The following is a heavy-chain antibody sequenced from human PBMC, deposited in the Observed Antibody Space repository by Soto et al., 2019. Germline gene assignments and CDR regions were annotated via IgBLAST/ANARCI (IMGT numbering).Heavy chain of an antibody. CDR2: ISSSGSTL. Sequence: PGGSLRLSCAASGFTFSTYNMNWVRQAPGKGLEWVSYISSSGSTLYYADSVKGRFTISRDNARNSLFLQMNGLRDEDTAVYYCARSYNWNYWWFDPWGQGTLVTVSS. J-gene: IGHJ5*02. V-gene: IGHV3-48*02. CDR1: GFTFSTYN. CDR3: ARSYNWNYWWFDP. D-gene: IGHD1-7*01.